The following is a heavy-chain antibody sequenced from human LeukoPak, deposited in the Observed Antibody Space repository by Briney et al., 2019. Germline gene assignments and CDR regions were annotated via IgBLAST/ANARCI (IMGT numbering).Heavy chain of an antibody. CDR1: GFTFSNYA. J-gene: IGHJ4*02. D-gene: IGHD5-18*01. CDR2: ISYDGSNK. Sequence: GRSLRLSCAASGFTFSNYAMHWVRQAPGKGLEWVTVISYDGSNKYYTDSVKGRFTISRDNSKNTLYLQMNSLRAEDRAVYYCARGLQRHVDTTMISRLWDYWGQGTLVTVSS. CDR3: ARGLQRHVDTTMISRLWDY. V-gene: IGHV3-30*04.